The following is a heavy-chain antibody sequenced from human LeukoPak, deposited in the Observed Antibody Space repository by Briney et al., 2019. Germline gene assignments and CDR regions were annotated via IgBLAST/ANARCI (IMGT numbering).Heavy chain of an antibody. V-gene: IGHV3-9*01. CDR3: ASGGSGWNRYFQH. J-gene: IGHJ1*01. D-gene: IGHD6-19*01. CDR1: GFTFDDYA. Sequence: PGGSLRLSCAASGFTFDDYAMHWVRQAPGKGLEWVSGISWNSGSIGYADSVKGRFTISRDNSKNTLYLQMNSLRAEDTAAYYCASGGSGWNRYFQHWGQGTLVTVSS. CDR2: ISWNSGSI.